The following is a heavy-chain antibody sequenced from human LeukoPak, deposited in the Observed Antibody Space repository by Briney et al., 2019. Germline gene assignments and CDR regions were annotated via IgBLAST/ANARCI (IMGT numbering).Heavy chain of an antibody. CDR1: GFTFSSYE. Sequence: GGSLRLSCAASGFTFSSYEMNWVRQAPGKGVEWVSYVSSSGSTIYYADSVKGRFTISRDNAKNSLYLQMNSLRAEDTAVYYCAELGITMIGGVWGKGTTVTISS. V-gene: IGHV3-48*03. CDR3: AELGITMIGGV. CDR2: VSSSGSTI. J-gene: IGHJ6*04. D-gene: IGHD3-10*02.